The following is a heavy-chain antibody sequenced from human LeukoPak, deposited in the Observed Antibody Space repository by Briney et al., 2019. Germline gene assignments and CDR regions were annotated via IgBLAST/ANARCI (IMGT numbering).Heavy chain of an antibody. J-gene: IGHJ4*02. CDR3: TTDLGLTMIRGVIVY. D-gene: IGHD3-10*01. CDR2: IKSKGDGETT. CDR1: GFTFTNAW. V-gene: IGHV3-15*01. Sequence: GGSLRLSCAASGFTFTNAWMTWVRQAPGKGPEWVGRIKSKGDGETTDYAAPVKGRFSMSRDDSKATMYLQMYSLEAEDTAVYYCTTDLGLTMIRGVIVYWGQGALVTVSS.